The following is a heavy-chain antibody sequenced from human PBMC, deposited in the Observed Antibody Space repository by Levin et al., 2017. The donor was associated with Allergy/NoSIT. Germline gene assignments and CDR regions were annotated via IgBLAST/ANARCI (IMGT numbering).Heavy chain of an antibody. CDR2: ISWNSGSI. J-gene: IGHJ3*02. D-gene: IGHD1-26*01. CDR1: GFIFDDYA. Sequence: GGSLRLSCAASGFIFDDYAMHWVRQAPGKGLEWVSGISWNSGSIGYADSVKGRFTISRDNAKNSLYLQMNSLRAEDTALYYCAKDEGVDSGNIPNAFDIWGQGTMVTVSS. CDR3: AKDEGVDSGNIPNAFDI. V-gene: IGHV3-9*01.